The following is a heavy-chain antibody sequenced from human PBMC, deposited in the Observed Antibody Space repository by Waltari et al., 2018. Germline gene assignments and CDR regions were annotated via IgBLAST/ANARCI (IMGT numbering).Heavy chain of an antibody. J-gene: IGHJ5*02. CDR2: INGYGGST. CDR3: TRTRYCSTTNCQVDWFDP. CDR1: GFSFSSYW. Sequence: EVQLVGSGGGLVQPGGSLRLYCAASGFSFSSYWLPWVRQAPGKGLVWVSRINGYGGSTSYADSVKGRFTISRDNANNTLYLQMNSLRAEDTAVYYCTRTRYCSTTNCQVDWFDPWGQGTLVTVSS. V-gene: IGHV3-74*01. D-gene: IGHD2-2*01.